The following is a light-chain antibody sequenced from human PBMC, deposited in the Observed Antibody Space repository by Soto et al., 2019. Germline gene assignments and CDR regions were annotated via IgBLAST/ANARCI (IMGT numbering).Light chain of an antibody. Sequence: QPVLTQSPSASASLGASVKLTCTLSSGHSSYAIAWHQQQPEKGPRYLMKLNSAGSHSKGDGIPDRFSGSSSGAERYLTIASLQSEDEADYYCQTWGTGIPVVFGGGTKLTVL. V-gene: IGLV4-69*01. CDR2: LNSAGSH. CDR3: QTWGTGIPVV. CDR1: SGHSSYA. J-gene: IGLJ2*01.